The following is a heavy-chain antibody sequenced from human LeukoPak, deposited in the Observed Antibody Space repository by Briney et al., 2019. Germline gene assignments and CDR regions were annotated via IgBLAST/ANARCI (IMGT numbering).Heavy chain of an antibody. CDR1: GYTFTSYG. J-gene: IGHJ4*02. CDR3: ARTPTTYYYDSSGYYHFDY. CDR2: ISAYNGNT. Sequence: GASVKVSCKASGYTFTSYGISWVRQAPGQGLEWMGWISAYNGNTNYAQKLQGRVTMTTDTSTSTAYMELRSLRSDDTAVYYCARTPTTYYYDSSGYYHFDYWGQGTLVTVSS. V-gene: IGHV1-18*01. D-gene: IGHD3-22*01.